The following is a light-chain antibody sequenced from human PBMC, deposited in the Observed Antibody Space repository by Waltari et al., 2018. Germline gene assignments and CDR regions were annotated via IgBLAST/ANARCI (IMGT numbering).Light chain of an antibody. CDR3: QQSGSSPYT. Sequence: EIVLTQSPGPLSLSPGERATLSCRASQSVSSTYLGWYQQKPGQAPRLLIYGASNRATGIPDRFSGSGSGTDFTLTISRLAPDDFAVYYCQQSGSSPYTFGQGTKLGIK. V-gene: IGKV3-20*01. CDR1: QSVSSTY. J-gene: IGKJ2*01. CDR2: GAS.